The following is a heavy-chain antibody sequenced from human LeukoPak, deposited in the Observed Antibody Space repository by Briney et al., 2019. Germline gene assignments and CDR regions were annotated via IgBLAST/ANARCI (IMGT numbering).Heavy chain of an antibody. J-gene: IGHJ6*04. CDR3: ARVPWVTMVRGAHALDV. Sequence: SETLSLTCTVSNGSISSYFWSWIRQPPGKGLEWIGYIYYTGSTNYNPSLNSRVTISVDTSKNQFSLKLSSVTAADTAVYYCARVPWVTMVRGAHALDVWGTGTTVIVSS. CDR1: NGSISSYF. V-gene: IGHV4-59*01. CDR2: IYYTGST. D-gene: IGHD3-10*01.